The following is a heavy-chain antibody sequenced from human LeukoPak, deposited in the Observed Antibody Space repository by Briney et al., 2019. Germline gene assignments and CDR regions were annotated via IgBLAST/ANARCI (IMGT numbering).Heavy chain of an antibody. D-gene: IGHD2-2*01. J-gene: IGHJ4*02. Sequence: PGGSLRLSCAASGFTFSSYWMSWVRQAPGKGLEWVANIKEDGSEKIYVDSLKGRFTISRDNAKNSLYLLMNSLRAEDTAVYYCARADRTSWFDYWGQGTLVTVSS. CDR3: ARADRTSWFDY. CDR1: GFTFSSYW. CDR2: IKEDGSEK. V-gene: IGHV3-7*02.